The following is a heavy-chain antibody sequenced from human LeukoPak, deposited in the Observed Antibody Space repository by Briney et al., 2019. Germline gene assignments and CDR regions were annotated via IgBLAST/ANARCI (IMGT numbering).Heavy chain of an antibody. CDR3: ARDEPVWALTKLVGY. Sequence: AGGSLRLSCAASGFTFSSYGMHWVRQAPGKGLEWVAVISYDGSNKYYIDSVKGRFTISRDNSKNTLYLQMNSLRAEDTAVYYCARDEPVWALTKLVGYWGQGTLVTVSS. D-gene: IGHD3-16*01. V-gene: IGHV3-30*03. CDR2: ISYDGSNK. J-gene: IGHJ4*02. CDR1: GFTFSSYG.